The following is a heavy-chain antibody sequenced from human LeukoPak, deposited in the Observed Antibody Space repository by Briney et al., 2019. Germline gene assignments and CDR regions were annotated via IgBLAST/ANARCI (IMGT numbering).Heavy chain of an antibody. CDR3: VTYYFDSSGPKKSY. Sequence: LETLSLTCAVYGGSFSGYYWSWIRQPPGKGLEWIGEINHSGSTNYNPSLKSRVTISVDTSKKQFSLKLSSVTAADTAVYYCVTYYFDSSGPKKSYWGQGTLVTVSS. V-gene: IGHV4-34*01. J-gene: IGHJ4*02. CDR1: GGSFSGYY. D-gene: IGHD3-22*01. CDR2: INHSGST.